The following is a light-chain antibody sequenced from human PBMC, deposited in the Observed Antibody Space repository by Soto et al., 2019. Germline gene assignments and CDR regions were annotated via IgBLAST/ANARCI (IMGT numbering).Light chain of an antibody. CDR2: GKA. CDR3: QSYDSRLSGYV. V-gene: IGLV1-40*01. CDR1: GSNIGARSE. J-gene: IGLJ1*01. Sequence: QSVLTLPASVSGAPGQRVTISCTGGGSNIGARSEVHWYQTLPGTTPKLLSYGKADRPSRVPDRCSGSRSGTSASLAITGLQADDEAEYYCQSYDSRLSGYVYGTATKVTVL.